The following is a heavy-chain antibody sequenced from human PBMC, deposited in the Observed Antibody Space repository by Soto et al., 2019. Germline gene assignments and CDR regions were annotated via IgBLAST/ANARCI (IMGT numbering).Heavy chain of an antibody. CDR2: FDPEDGET. D-gene: IGHD6-19*01. CDR1: GYTLTELS. V-gene: IGHV1-24*01. J-gene: IGHJ4*03. CDR3: AMGFSGWYRRSAFDF. Sequence: ASVKVSCKVSGYTLTELSMHWVRQAPGKGLEWMGGFDPEDGETIYAQKFQGRVTMTEDTSTDTAYMELSSLRSEDTAVYYCAMGFSGWYRRSAFDFWGQGTMVTVSS.